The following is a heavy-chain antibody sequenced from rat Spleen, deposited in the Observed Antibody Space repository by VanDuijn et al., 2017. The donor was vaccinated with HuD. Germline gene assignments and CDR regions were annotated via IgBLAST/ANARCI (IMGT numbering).Heavy chain of an antibody. V-gene: IGHV2S12*01. CDR2: ISSGGIT. J-gene: IGHJ2*01. CDR3: ARWYGYNYFDY. D-gene: IGHD1-9*01. Sequence: QVQLKESGPGLVQPSQTLSLTCTVSGFSLSSNGVSWVRQPPGKGLEWIAAISSGGITYYNSALKSRLSISRDTSKSQVFLKMNSLKTEDTAMYFCARWYGYNYFDYWGQGVMVTVSS. CDR1: GFSLSSNG.